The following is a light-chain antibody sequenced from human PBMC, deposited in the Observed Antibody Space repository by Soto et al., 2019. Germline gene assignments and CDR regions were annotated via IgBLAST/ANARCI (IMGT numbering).Light chain of an antibody. V-gene: IGLV1-44*01. CDR1: SSNIGNNP. Sequence: QPVLTQPPSASGTPGQRVTISCSGSSSNIGNNPVNWYQQLPGTAPKLLIYTNNQRPSGVPDRFSGSKSGTSGSLAISGLQSEDEADYYCAAWDDRLNALLFGGGTKLTVL. J-gene: IGLJ2*01. CDR2: TNN. CDR3: AAWDDRLNALL.